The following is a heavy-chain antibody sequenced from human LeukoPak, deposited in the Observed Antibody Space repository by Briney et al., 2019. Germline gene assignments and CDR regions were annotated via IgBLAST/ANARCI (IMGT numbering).Heavy chain of an antibody. D-gene: IGHD3-10*01. CDR1: GGSISSYY. J-gene: IGHJ5*02. V-gene: IGHV4-59*06. Sequence: SETLSLTCTVSGGSISSYYWSWIRQPPGKGLEWIGYIYYSGSTYYNPSLKSRVTISVDTSKNQFSLKLSSVTAADTAVYYCARMGYYYGSGGYNWFDPWGQGTLVTVSS. CDR3: ARMGYYYGSGGYNWFDP. CDR2: IYYSGST.